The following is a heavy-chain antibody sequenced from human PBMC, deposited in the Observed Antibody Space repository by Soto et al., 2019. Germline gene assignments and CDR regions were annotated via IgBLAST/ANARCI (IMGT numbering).Heavy chain of an antibody. CDR1: GFTVSSSQ. D-gene: IGHD3-10*01. CDR2: IFIGGTT. CDR3: AIAYYYGLGRGRSMDV. V-gene: IGHV3-53*01. J-gene: IGHJ6*02. Sequence: PGGSLRLSCAASGFTVSSSQMTWVRQAPGKGLEWVSVIFIGGTTQYAVSVKGRFTISTDKSENMLYLQMNSLRVEDTAVYYCAIAYYYGLGRGRSMDVWGQGTTVIVSS.